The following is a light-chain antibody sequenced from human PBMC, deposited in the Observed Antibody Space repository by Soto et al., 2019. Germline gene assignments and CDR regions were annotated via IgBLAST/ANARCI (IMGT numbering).Light chain of an antibody. J-gene: IGKJ1*01. CDR3: QQFHSFPWT. CDR2: DAS. CDR1: QTIHSF. V-gene: IGKV1-5*01. Sequence: DIQMTQSPSTLSASVGDRVTITCRSSQTIHSFLAWYQQKAGKAPKLLIYDASNLESGVPSRFSGSGSGTEFTLTVSSLQPDDFATVCCQQFHSFPWTFGQGTKVEI.